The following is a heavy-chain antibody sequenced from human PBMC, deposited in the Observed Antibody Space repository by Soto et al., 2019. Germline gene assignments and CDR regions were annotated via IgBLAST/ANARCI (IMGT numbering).Heavy chain of an antibody. CDR1: GGTFSSYA. V-gene: IGHV1-69*13. D-gene: IGHD2-15*01. CDR2: IIPIFGTA. Sequence: GASVKVSCKASGGTFSSYAISWVRQAPGQGLEWMGGIIPIFGTANYAQKFQGRVTITADESTGTAYMELSSLRSEDTAVYYCARGRSHRRRLGFYYYYGMDVWGQGTTVTVSS. J-gene: IGHJ6*02. CDR3: ARGRSHRRRLGFYYYYGMDV.